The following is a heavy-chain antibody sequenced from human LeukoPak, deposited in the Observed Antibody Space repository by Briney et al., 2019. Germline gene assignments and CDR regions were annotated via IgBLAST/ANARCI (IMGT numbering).Heavy chain of an antibody. D-gene: IGHD3-10*01. CDR1: GGSLSSYY. J-gene: IGHJ4*02. CDR2: LYYSGST. CDR3: ARVALLWFREQGYFDY. Sequence: SETLSLTCTVSGGSLSSYYWIWIRQPPGKGPEWFGYLYYSGSTNYNTSHKRRVTRSVDTSKNQFSLKLSSVTAADTAVYYCARVALLWFREQGYFDYWGQGTLVTVSS. V-gene: IGHV4-59*01.